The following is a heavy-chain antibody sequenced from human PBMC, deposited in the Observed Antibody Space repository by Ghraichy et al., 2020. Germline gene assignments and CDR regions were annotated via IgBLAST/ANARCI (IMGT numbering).Heavy chain of an antibody. CDR1: GFTVSSNY. CDR2: IYSGGST. J-gene: IGHJ6*02. D-gene: IGHD5-18*01. V-gene: IGHV3-66*02. CDR3: ARDYKLSYGYPIHYYYGMDV. Sequence: GESLNISCAASGFTVSSNYMSWVRQAPGKGLEWVSVIYSGGSTYYADSVKGRFTISRDNSKNTLYLQMNSLRAEDTAVYYCARDYKLSYGYPIHYYYGMDVWGQGTTVTVSS.